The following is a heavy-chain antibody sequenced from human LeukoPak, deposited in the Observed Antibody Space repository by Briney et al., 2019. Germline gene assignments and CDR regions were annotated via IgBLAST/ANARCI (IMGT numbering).Heavy chain of an antibody. D-gene: IGHD1-1*01. Sequence: ASVKVSCKASGYSFTGFYMYWVRQAAGQGLEWMGWINPNTGGTNYAQKFQDRVTMTRDTSISTAYMELSRLTSDDTAIYYCARLNPHNWGSNYWGQGSLVTVSS. CDR2: INPNTGGT. CDR3: ARLNPHNWGSNY. V-gene: IGHV1-2*02. J-gene: IGHJ4*02. CDR1: GYSFTGFY.